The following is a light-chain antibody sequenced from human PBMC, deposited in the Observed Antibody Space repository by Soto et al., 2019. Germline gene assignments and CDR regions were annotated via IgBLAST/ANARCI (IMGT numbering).Light chain of an antibody. CDR3: QHYDHLPIT. CDR1: QDITNY. J-gene: IGKJ5*01. V-gene: IGKV1-33*01. Sequence: DIQMTQSPSPLSASVGDRVTITCQASQDITNYLNWYQQKPGKAPRLLLYDASSLETGVPSRFSGSGSGTDFTFTISSLQPEDIATYYCQHYDHLPITFGQGTRLEIK. CDR2: DAS.